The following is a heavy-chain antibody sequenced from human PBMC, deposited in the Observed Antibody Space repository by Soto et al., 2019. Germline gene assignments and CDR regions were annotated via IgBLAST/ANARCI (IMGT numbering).Heavy chain of an antibody. CDR1: GGSISSSNW. CDR2: IYHSGST. CDR3: ARDARYDYYYYYYGMDV. D-gene: IGHD3-3*01. J-gene: IGHJ6*02. V-gene: IGHV4-4*02. Sequence: KPSETLSLTCAVSGGSISSSNWWSWVRQPPGKGLEWIGEIYHSGSTNYNPSLKSRVTISVDKSKNQFSLKLSSVTAADTAVYYCARDARYDYYYYYYGMDVWGQGTTVTAP.